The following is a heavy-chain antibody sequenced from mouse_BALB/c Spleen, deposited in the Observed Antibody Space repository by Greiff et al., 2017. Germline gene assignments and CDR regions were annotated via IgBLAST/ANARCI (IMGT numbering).Heavy chain of an antibody. CDR3: ARESRYCDV. Sequence: QVQLQQSGAELVRPGVSVKISCKGSGYTFTDYAMHWVKQSHAKSLEWIGVISTYYGDASYNQKFKGKATMTVDKSSSTAYMELARLTSEDSAIYYCARESRYCDVWGAGTTVTVSS. CDR1: GYTFTDYA. V-gene: IGHV1S137*01. CDR2: ISTYYGDA. J-gene: IGHJ1*01.